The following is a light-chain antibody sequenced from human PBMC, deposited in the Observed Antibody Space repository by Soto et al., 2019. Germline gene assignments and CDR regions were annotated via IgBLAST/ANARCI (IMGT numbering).Light chain of an antibody. Sequence: EIVLTQSPATLSLSPGERATLSCRASQSVAYSLAWFQQKPDQAPRLLIYDTSSRATGIPARFSGSGSETDFTLTISSLEPADFAVYYCQQRRNWLWTFGQGTKVEIK. CDR1: QSVAYS. J-gene: IGKJ1*01. V-gene: IGKV3-11*01. CDR2: DTS. CDR3: QQRRNWLWT.